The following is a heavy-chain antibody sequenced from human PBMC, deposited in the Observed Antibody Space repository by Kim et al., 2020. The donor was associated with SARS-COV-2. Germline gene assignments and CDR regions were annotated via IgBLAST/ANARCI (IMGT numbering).Heavy chain of an antibody. Sequence: GGSLRLSCAASGFTFDDYAMHWVRQAPGKGLEWVSGISWNSGSIGYADSVKGRFTISRDNAKNSLYLQMNSLRAEDTALYYCAKGGWLQSGGWFDPWGQGTLVTVSS. CDR1: GFTFDDYA. CDR2: ISWNSGSI. V-gene: IGHV3-9*01. D-gene: IGHD5-12*01. J-gene: IGHJ5*02. CDR3: AKGGWLQSGGWFDP.